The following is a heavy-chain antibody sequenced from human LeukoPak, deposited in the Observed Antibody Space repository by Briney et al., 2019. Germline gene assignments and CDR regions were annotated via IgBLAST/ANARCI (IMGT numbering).Heavy chain of an antibody. CDR3: ARWTRVTSSSLWYFDL. CDR2: IHNGGSST. D-gene: IGHD6-6*01. CDR1: GFTFSSYE. J-gene: IGHJ2*01. V-gene: IGHV3-48*03. Sequence: GGSLRLSCVASGFTFSSYEMNWVRQAPGEGLEWVSYIHNGGSSTYYADSVKGRFTTSRDNGKNSLHLQMNSLRVEDTAVYYCARWTRVTSSSLWYFDLWGRGTLVTVSS.